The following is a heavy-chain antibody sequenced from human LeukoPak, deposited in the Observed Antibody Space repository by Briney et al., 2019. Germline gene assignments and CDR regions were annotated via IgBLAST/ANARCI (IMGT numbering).Heavy chain of an antibody. Sequence: GGSLRLSFGASGLTFSSYVMSWVRQAPGKGLEWVSVISSSGGSTYYADSVKGRFTISRDNSKNTLYLKMNSLADEAAAVYWCTLWFEKFLFWGAFDYWGQGTLVTVSS. CDR3: TLWFEKFLFWGAFDY. D-gene: IGHD3-10*01. V-gene: IGHV3-23*01. CDR2: ISSSGGST. CDR1: GLTFSSYV. J-gene: IGHJ4*02.